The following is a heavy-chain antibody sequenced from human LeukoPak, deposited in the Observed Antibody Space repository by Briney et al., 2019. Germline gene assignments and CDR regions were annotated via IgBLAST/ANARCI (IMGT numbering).Heavy chain of an antibody. CDR3: ARDPVVVVPAATPGGSSRYYYKGLDV. Sequence: GGSLRLSCAASGFTFRKYRMHWFRQTPGKGLEWVASISSSSNYLFYGDSVRGRFTLPRDNANNSLSLHINSLSADDTGVYYCARDPVVVVPAATPGGSSRYYYKGLDVWGQGTTVTVSS. V-gene: IGHV3-21*06. CDR1: GFTFRKYR. D-gene: IGHD2-2*01. J-gene: IGHJ6*02. CDR2: ISSSSNYL.